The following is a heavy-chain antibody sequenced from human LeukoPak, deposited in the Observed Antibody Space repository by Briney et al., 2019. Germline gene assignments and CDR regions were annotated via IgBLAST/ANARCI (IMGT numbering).Heavy chain of an antibody. CDR3: AKASWVSSTDAVR. CDR1: GLRFRRFS. CDR2: IRGNGET. Sequence: GSLRLFWATAGLRFRRFSISWVRPGPAGGLERVSSIRGNGETFYADSVKGRFTLSSDSSRNTVYFQLNNLRVEDTAIYYCAKASWVSSTDAVRWGQGTLVTVSS. J-gene: IGHJ4*02. V-gene: IGHV3-23*01. D-gene: IGHD3-16*01.